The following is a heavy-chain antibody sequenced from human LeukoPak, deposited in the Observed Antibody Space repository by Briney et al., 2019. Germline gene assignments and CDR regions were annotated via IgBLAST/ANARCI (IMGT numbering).Heavy chain of an antibody. CDR3: ANEIRPNDY. V-gene: IGHV3-23*01. CDR2: ISISGSKT. CDR1: GFIFSDYA. Sequence: PGRSLRLSCAAYGFIFSDYAMHWVRQAPGKGLEWVSAISISGSKTYYADSVKGRFTISRDNSKNTLYLQMNSLRAEDTAVYYCANEIRPNDYWGQGTQVTVSS. J-gene: IGHJ4*02. D-gene: IGHD4-17*01.